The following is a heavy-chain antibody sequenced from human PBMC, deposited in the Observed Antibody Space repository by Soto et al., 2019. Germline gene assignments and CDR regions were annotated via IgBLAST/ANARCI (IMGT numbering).Heavy chain of an antibody. Sequence: QVQLVQSGAEVKKPGSSLKVSCKASGGTFSSYAISWVRQAHGQGLEWMGGILPIFGTANYAQKFQGRVTITADESTSTAYIELSSLRSEDTAVYYCAGWVLQAAIEPYGMVVWGQGTTVTVS. CDR1: GGTFSSYA. V-gene: IGHV1-69*01. J-gene: IGHJ6*02. CDR3: AGWVLQAAIEPYGMVV. D-gene: IGHD2-2*01. CDR2: ILPIFGTA.